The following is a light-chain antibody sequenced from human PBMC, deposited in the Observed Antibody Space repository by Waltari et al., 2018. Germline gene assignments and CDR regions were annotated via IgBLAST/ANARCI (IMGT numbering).Light chain of an antibody. CDR3: SSSTSSTTRV. V-gene: IGLV2-14*03. Sequence: QSALTQPASVSASPGQSITISCTGTSSDVGAYNYVSWYQQHPGKTPKLIIYDVRIRPSGVSTRFSGSKSGNTASLPISGLQADDEADYYCSSSTSSTTRVFGGGTRLTVL. CDR2: DVR. J-gene: IGLJ3*02. CDR1: SSDVGAYNY.